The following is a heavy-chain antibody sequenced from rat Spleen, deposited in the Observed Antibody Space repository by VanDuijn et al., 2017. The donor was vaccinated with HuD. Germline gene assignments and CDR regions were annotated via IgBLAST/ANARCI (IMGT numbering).Heavy chain of an antibody. CDR2: IRTGGDKT. D-gene: IGHD4-3*01. CDR1: GFTFTNYY. CDR3: ARHGWGYGVMDA. J-gene: IGHJ4*01. Sequence: EVQLVESGGGLVQPKGSLKLSCAASGFTFTNYYMAWVRQAPTKGLEWVASIRTGGDKTYYRDSVKGRFTISRDNAKSTLYLQMDSLRSEDTATYYCARHGWGYGVMDAWGQGASVTVSS. V-gene: IGHV5-25*01.